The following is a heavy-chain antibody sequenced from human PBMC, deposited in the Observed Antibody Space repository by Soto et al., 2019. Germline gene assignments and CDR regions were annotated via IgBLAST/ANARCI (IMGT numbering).Heavy chain of an antibody. Sequence: QVQLQESGPGLLKPSETLSLTCTVSGDSMSSYYWNWIRQTPGKGLEWIGNIYYSGTTYYNPSLKSRVTISLDTSKNQFSLELRSMAAAETAMYYCARGAYKYYYYGMDVWGQGTTITVSS. CDR3: ARGAYKYYYYGMDV. CDR1: GDSMSSYY. J-gene: IGHJ6*02. CDR2: IYYSGTT. V-gene: IGHV4-59*01. D-gene: IGHD1-1*01.